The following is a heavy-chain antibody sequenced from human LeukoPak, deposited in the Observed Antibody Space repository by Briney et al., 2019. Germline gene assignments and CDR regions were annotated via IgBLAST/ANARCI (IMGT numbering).Heavy chain of an antibody. D-gene: IGHD2-15*01. CDR3: AKNVERGAYCSGGRCYPYYYYYMDV. J-gene: IGHJ6*03. V-gene: IGHV3-23*01. CDR2: ISGSGGNT. CDR1: GFTFSSYA. Sequence: WGSLTLSCAASGFTFSSYAMTWVRQAPGKGLEWVSGISGSGGNTYYTDSVKGRFTISRDNSKNTLYLQMNSLRAEDTAVYYCAKNVERGAYCSGGRCYPYYYYYMDVWGKGTTVTISS.